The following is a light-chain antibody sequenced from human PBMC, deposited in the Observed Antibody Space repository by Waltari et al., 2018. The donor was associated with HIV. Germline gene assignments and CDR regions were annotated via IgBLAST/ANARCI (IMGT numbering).Light chain of an antibody. Sequence: EIVLTQSPATLSLSPGARATLSCTASENINNYLPWYQQKPGQPPMHVLYDASNRAPGVPDRFSGGGSETHFALTISSLEPEDFTVYYCQQRRNWPLTFGGGTKVEMK. J-gene: IGKJ4*01. CDR1: ENINNY. CDR3: QQRRNWPLT. V-gene: IGKV3-11*01. CDR2: DAS.